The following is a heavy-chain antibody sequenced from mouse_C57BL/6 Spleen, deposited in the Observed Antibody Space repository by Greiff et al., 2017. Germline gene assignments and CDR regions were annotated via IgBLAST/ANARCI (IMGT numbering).Heavy chain of an antibody. CDR2: IYPSDSET. CDR3: AREGITNLDY. V-gene: IGHV1-61*01. J-gene: IGHJ2*01. Sequence: QVQLQQPGAELVRPGSSVKLSCKASGYTFTSYWMDWVKQRPGQGLEWIGNIYPSDSETHYNQKFKDKATLTVDKSSSTAYMQLSSLTSEDSAVYDCAREGITNLDYGGQGTTLTVSS. CDR1: GYTFTSYW.